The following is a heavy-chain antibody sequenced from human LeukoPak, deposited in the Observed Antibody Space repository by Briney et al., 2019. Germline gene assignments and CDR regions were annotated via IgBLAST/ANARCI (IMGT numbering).Heavy chain of an antibody. CDR3: AAGPIVLRSGETNDY. CDR2: INTKTGDP. V-gene: IGHV7-4-1*02. J-gene: IGHJ4*02. Sequence: ASVKVSCKGSGYTLTRYTMNWVRQAPGHGLEWLGCINTKTGDPTYDQGFTGRSVFSLDTSVSTTYLQISNLKAEDTGVYFCAAGPIVLRSGETNDYWGQGALVTVSS. CDR1: GYTLTRYT. D-gene: IGHD3-10*01.